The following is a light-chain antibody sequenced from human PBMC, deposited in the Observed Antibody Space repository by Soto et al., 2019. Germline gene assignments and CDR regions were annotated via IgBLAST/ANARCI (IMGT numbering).Light chain of an antibody. CDR1: QSVSSSY. V-gene: IGKV3-20*01. Sequence: EIVLTQSPGTLSLSPGERATLSCRASQSVSSSYLAWYQQKPGQAPRLLIYGASSRATGIPDRFSGSGSGTDFTLTISRLEPEDFAVYYCQQYGSSQTFGQGTKVVIK. CDR2: GAS. J-gene: IGKJ1*01. CDR3: QQYGSSQT.